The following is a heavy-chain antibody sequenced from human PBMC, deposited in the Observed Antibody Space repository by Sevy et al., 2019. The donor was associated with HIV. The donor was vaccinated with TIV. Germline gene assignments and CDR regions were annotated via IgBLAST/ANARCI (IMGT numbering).Heavy chain of an antibody. J-gene: IGHJ4*02. CDR2: ISYDGSNK. D-gene: IGHD6-19*01. V-gene: IGHV3-30-3*01. CDR1: GFAFSSYA. Sequence: GGSLRLSCAASGFAFSSYAMHWVRQAPGKGLEWVAVISYDGSNKYYADSVKGRFTISRDNSKNTLYLQMSSLRAEDTAVYYCARRRYSSGWENFDYWGQGTLVTVSS. CDR3: ARRRYSSGWENFDY.